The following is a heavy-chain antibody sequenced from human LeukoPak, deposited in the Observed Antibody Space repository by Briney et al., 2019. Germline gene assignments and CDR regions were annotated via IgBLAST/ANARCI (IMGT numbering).Heavy chain of an antibody. CDR3: ARGEQLFDY. CDR2: INHSGST. Sequence: SETLSLTCAVYGGSFSGYYWSWIRQPPGKGLEWIGEINHSGSTNYNPSLKSRVTISVDTSKNQFSLKLSSVAAADTAVYYCARGEQLFDYWGQGTLVTVSS. V-gene: IGHV4-34*01. J-gene: IGHJ4*02. CDR1: GGSFSGYY. D-gene: IGHD6-13*01.